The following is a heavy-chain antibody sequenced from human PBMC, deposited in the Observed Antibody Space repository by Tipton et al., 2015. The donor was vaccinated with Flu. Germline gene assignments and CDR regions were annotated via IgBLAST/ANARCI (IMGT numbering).Heavy chain of an antibody. CDR2: IHYTGNT. V-gene: IGHV4-59*01. D-gene: IGHD4-17*01. CDR1: GGSISGYY. CDR3: ARDRGDNAEYFQH. J-gene: IGHJ1*01. Sequence: TLSLTCSISGGSISGYYWTWIRQPPGRGLEYIGYIHYTGNTNYNPSLKSRVTISVDTSNNHFSLTLSSVTAADTAVYYCARDRGDNAEYFQHWGQGTLVTVSS.